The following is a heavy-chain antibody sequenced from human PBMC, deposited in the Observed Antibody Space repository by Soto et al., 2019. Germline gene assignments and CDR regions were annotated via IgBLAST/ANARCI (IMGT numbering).Heavy chain of an antibody. CDR1: GYTFTGYY. CDR2: INPNSGGT. J-gene: IGHJ6*02. V-gene: IGHV1-2*02. D-gene: IGHD3-10*01. Sequence: ASVKVSCKASGYTFTGYYMHWVRQAPGQGLEWMGWINPNSGGTNYAQKFQGRVTMTRDTSISTAYMELSRLRSDDTAVYYCARDGWYYYGSGSYPSYYYGMDVWGQGTTVTVSS. CDR3: ARDGWYYYGSGSYPSYYYGMDV.